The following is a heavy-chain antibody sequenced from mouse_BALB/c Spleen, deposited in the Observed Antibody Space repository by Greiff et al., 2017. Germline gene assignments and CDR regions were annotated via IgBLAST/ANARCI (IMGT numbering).Heavy chain of an antibody. CDR2: IGAGGST. J-gene: IGHJ3*01. CDR1: GFSLTSYG. D-gene: IGHD1-1*01. CDR3: ARESLSTVGAGWFAY. Sequence: QVQLKESGPGLVAPSQSLSITCTVSGFSLTSYGVHWVRQPPGKGLEWLGVIGAGGSTNYNSALMSRLSISKDNSKGQVFLKMNSLQTDDTAMYYCARESLSTVGAGWFAYWGQGTLVTVSA. V-gene: IGHV2-9*02.